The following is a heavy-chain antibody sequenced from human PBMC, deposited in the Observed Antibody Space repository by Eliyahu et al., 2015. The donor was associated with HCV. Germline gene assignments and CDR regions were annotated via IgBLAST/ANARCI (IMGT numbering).Heavy chain of an antibody. J-gene: IGHJ6*02. CDR1: GFTFNA. Sequence: QVQLVESGGGVVQPGGSLRLSCAASGFTFNAMHWVRLGPGPGNGLGWLAVISYDGSNQYYADSVKGRFTISRDNSKNTLYLQMNSLRTEDTAVYYCARDFYCTQTACYKGMDVWGQGTTVSVSS. CDR2: ISYDGSNQ. V-gene: IGHV3-30*16. D-gene: IGHD2-8*01. CDR3: ARDFYCTQTACYKGMDV.